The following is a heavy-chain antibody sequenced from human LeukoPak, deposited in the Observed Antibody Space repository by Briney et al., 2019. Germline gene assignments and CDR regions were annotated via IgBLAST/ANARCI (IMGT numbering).Heavy chain of an antibody. CDR2: ISSCGSTI. J-gene: IGHJ3*02. D-gene: IGHD3-16*01. Sequence: GGSLRLSCAASGFTFSSYEMNWVRQAPGKGLEWVSYISSCGSTIYYADSVKGRFTISRDNAKNSLYLQMNSLRAEDTAVYYCARDEGGSRVAFDIWGQGTMVTVSS. CDR1: GFTFSSYE. CDR3: ARDEGGSRVAFDI. V-gene: IGHV3-48*03.